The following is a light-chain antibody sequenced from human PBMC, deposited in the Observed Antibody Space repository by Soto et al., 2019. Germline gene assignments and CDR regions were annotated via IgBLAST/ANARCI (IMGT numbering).Light chain of an antibody. CDR3: SSYAGYSTSVV. J-gene: IGLJ2*01. CDR1: SSDAGSYNL. CDR2: EAN. V-gene: IGLV2-23*01. Sequence: QSVLTQPASVSGSPGQSITISCTGTSSDAGSYNLVSWYQQHPGKAPKLMIYEANKRPSGVSDRFSGSKSGNTASLTISGLQAEDEAEYYCSSYAGYSTSVVFGGGTKLTVL.